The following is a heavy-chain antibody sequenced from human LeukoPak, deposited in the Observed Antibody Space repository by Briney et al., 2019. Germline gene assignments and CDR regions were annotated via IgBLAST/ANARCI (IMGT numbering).Heavy chain of an antibody. CDR3: ARGSTVTTAPHTKGQYYYYMDV. Sequence: GGSLRLSCAASGFTVSSNYMSWVRQAPGKGLEWVSVIYSGGSTYYADSVKGRFTISRDNSKNTLYLQMNSLRAEDTAVYYCARGSTVTTAPHTKGQYYYYMDVWGKGTTVTISS. J-gene: IGHJ6*03. V-gene: IGHV3-66*01. D-gene: IGHD4-17*01. CDR2: IYSGGST. CDR1: GFTVSSNY.